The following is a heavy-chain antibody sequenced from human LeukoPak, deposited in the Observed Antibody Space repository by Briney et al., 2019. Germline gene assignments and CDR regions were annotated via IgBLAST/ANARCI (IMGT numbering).Heavy chain of an antibody. CDR1: GYSFAIYW. CDR3: ARRSDGYNYGAFDI. Sequence: GESLEISCKGSGYSFAIYWIGWVRQMPGKGLEWMGIIYPGDSDIRYSPSFQGQVTSSAGKSISTAYLQWSSLKASDTAMYYCARRSDGYNYGAFDIWGQGTMVTVSS. D-gene: IGHD5-24*01. J-gene: IGHJ3*02. CDR2: IYPGDSDI. V-gene: IGHV5-51*01.